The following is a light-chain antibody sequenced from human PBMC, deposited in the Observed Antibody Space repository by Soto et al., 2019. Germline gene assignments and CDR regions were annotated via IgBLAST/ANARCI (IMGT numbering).Light chain of an antibody. CDR1: SSDLGSYNL. CDR2: EVN. CDR3: CSYAGSSTSWV. Sequence: QSVLTQPASVSGSPGQSLTISCTGTSSDLGSYNLVSWYQQHPGKAPKLMIYEVNKRPSGVSNRFSASKSGNTASLTISGLQAEDEAGYYCCSYAGSSTSWVFGGGTKVTVL. V-gene: IGLV2-23*02. J-gene: IGLJ3*02.